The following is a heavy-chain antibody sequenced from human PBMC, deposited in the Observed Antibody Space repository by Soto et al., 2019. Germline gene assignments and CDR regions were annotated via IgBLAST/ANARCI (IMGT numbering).Heavy chain of an antibody. Sequence: QVQLVESGGGVVQPGTSLRLSCAVSGFPFSTYGFHWVRQPPGKGLEWVAVIVSDGSAKYHADSVEGRFTISRDNSKDTLYLQMNSLRAEDTAVYYCARDDAFGNENGFDIWGQGTMATVSS. V-gene: IGHV3-33*01. D-gene: IGHD1-1*01. CDR3: ARDDAFGNENGFDI. J-gene: IGHJ3*02. CDR2: IVSDGSAK. CDR1: GFPFSTYG.